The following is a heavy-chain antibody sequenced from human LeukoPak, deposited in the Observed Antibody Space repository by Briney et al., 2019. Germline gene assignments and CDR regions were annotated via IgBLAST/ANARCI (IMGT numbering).Heavy chain of an antibody. J-gene: IGHJ5*01. D-gene: IGHD3-16*01. V-gene: IGHV3-66*03. CDR1: GFPFSDYS. CDR3: ARDRAVTQVWVEFDS. CDR2: IRDSGAT. Sequence: PGGSLRLSCTASGFPFSDYSMNWVRQAPGEGLEWVSLIRDSGATFYADSVKGRFTISRDNSKNTIYLQMNRLRVEDTAVYFCARDRAVTQVWVEFDSWGQGTQVTVSS.